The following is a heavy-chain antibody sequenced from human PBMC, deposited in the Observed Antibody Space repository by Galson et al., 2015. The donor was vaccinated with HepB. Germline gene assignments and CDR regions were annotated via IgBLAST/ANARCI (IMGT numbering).Heavy chain of an antibody. V-gene: IGHV4-31*03. CDR1: GGSISSGGYY. J-gene: IGHJ4*02. D-gene: IGHD2-8*01. Sequence: TLSLTCTVSGGSISSGGYYWSWIRQHPGKGLEWIGYIYYSGSTYYNPSLKSRVTISVDTSKNQFSLKLSSVTAADTAVYYCARIELYPASYFDYWGLGTLVTVSS. CDR3: ARIELYPASYFDY. CDR2: IYYSGST.